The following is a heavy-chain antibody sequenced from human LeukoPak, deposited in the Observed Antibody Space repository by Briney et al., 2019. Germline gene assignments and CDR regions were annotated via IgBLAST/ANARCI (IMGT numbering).Heavy chain of an antibody. Sequence: SETLSLTCTVSGGSISSYYWSWIRQPPGKGLEWIGYIFYSGSTNCNPSLKSRVTISVDTSKNQFSLKLSSVTAADTAVYYCARDASGSSWFGVFDYWGQGTLVTVSS. D-gene: IGHD6-13*01. CDR3: ARDASGSSWFGVFDY. CDR2: IFYSGST. CDR1: GGSISSYY. V-gene: IGHV4-59*01. J-gene: IGHJ4*02.